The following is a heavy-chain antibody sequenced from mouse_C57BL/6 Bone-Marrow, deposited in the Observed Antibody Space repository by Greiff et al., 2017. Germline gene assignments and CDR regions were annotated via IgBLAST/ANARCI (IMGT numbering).Heavy chain of an antibody. Sequence: EVQLQQSVAELVRPGASVKLSCTASGFNIKNTNLHWVKQRPEQGLEWIGRIDPANGNTKYAPKFQGKATITADTSSNTAYLQLSSLTSEDTAIYYCANPYGSSYGDYAMDYWGQGTSVTVSS. D-gene: IGHD1-1*01. J-gene: IGHJ4*01. CDR2: IDPANGNT. CDR1: GFNIKNTN. V-gene: IGHV14-3*01. CDR3: ANPYGSSYGDYAMDY.